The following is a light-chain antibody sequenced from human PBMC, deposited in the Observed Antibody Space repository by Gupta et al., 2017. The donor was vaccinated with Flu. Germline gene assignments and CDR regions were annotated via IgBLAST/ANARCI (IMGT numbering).Light chain of an antibody. V-gene: IGLV2-8*01. J-gene: IGLJ2*01. CDR1: SSDVGGYNY. CDR2: EVS. CDR3: SSYAGINNLV. Sequence: SVTISCTGTSSDVGGYNYVSWYQQHPGKAPNLMICEVSKRPSGVPDRFSGSKSGNTASLTVSGLQAEDEADYYCSSYAGINNLVFGGGTKLTVL.